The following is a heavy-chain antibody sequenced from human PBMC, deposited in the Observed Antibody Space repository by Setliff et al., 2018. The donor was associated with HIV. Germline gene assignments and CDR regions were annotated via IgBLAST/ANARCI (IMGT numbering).Heavy chain of an antibody. D-gene: IGHD3-16*01. CDR2: IYATGST. V-gene: IGHV4-4*07. Sequence: SETLSLTCIVSDGSVSNQYWSWIRQTAGRGLEWIGRIYATGSTNYNPSLKSRVTMSVDTSKNQFFLTLNSLTAADTAIYYCARGTSAASYWHFDLWGRGIMVTVSS. J-gene: IGHJ2*01. CDR1: DGSVSNQY. CDR3: ARGTSAASYWHFDL.